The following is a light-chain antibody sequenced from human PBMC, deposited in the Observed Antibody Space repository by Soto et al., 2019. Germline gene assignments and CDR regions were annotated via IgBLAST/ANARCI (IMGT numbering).Light chain of an antibody. CDR1: TTDIGNYNY. Sequence: QSALTQPASVSGSLGQSITISCTGTTTDIGNYNYVSWYQQHPGKAPKVIIYEVYKRPSGVPDRFSGSKSGKTASLTVSGLQADDEADYYCSSYVGNNNLVFGGGTKLTVL. V-gene: IGLV2-8*01. CDR2: EVY. J-gene: IGLJ3*02. CDR3: SSYVGNNNLV.